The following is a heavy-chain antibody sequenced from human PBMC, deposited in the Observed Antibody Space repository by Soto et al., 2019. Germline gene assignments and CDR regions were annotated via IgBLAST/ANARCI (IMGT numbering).Heavy chain of an antibody. CDR1: GYTFTSYA. Sequence: EASVKVSCKASGYTFTSYAMHWVRQAPGQRLEWMGWINAGNGNTKYSQKFQGRVTITRDTSASTAYMELSSLRSEDTAVYYCARLRFRVTNSGADYWGQGTLVTVSS. D-gene: IGHD3-16*01. CDR3: ARLRFRVTNSGADY. V-gene: IGHV1-3*01. CDR2: INAGNGNT. J-gene: IGHJ4*02.